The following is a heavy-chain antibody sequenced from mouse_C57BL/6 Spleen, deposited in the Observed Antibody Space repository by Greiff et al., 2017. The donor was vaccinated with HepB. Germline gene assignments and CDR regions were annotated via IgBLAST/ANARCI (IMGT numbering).Heavy chain of an antibody. D-gene: IGHD1-1*01. J-gene: IGHJ3*01. CDR3: ARITTVVEAY. V-gene: IGHV1-64*01. CDR1: GYTFTSYW. Sequence: VQLQQSGAELVKPGASVKLSCKASGYTFTSYWMHWVKQRPGQGLEWIGMIHPNSGSTNYNEKFKSKATLTVDKSSSTAYMQLSSLTSEDSAVYYCARITTVVEAYWGQGTLVTVSA. CDR2: IHPNSGST.